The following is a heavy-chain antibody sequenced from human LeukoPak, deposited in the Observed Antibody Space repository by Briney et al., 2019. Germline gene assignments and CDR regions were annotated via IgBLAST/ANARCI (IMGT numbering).Heavy chain of an antibody. V-gene: IGHV3-23*01. Sequence: PGGSLRLSCAASGFTFSSYGMSWVRQAPGKGLEWVSAISGSGGSTYYADSVKGRFTISRDNSKNTLYLQMNSLRAEDTAVYYCARDGGSPDGVHYWGQGTLVTVSS. D-gene: IGHD1-26*01. CDR1: GFTFSSYG. J-gene: IGHJ4*02. CDR2: ISGSGGST. CDR3: ARDGGSPDGVHY.